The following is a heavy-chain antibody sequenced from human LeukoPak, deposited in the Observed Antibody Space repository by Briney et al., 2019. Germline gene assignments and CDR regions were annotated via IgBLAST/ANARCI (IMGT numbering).Heavy chain of an antibody. CDR2: INPDSGGT. J-gene: IGHJ3*02. CDR3: ATCSDGSCYPDVFDI. V-gene: IGHV1-2*02. D-gene: IGHD2-15*01. CDR1: GYTFTGYY. Sequence: ASVKVSCKASGYTFTGYYIHWVREAPGQGLEWMGWINPDSGGTNYAQIFQGRVTMTRDTSISTAYMELNRLRSDDTAVYYCATCSDGSCYPDVFDIWGQGTMVTVSS.